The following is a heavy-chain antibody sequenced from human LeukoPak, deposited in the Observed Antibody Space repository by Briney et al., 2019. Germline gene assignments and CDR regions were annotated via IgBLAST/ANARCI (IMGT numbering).Heavy chain of an antibody. V-gene: IGHV3-66*01. D-gene: IGHD2-2*01. CDR3: ARDSSQGPSDY. CDR2: IYSGGST. Sequence: SGGSLRLSCAASGFTVSSNYMSWVRQAPGKGLEWVSVIYSGGSTYYADSVKGRFTIFRDNSKNTLYLQMNSLRAEDTAVYYCARDSSQGPSDYWGQGTLVTVSS. J-gene: IGHJ4*02. CDR1: GFTVSSNY.